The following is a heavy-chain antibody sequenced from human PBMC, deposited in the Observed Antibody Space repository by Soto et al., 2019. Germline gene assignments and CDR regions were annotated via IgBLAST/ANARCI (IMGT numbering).Heavy chain of an antibody. CDR3: ARDPRGYSGYDDGYYYYGMDV. J-gene: IGHJ6*02. V-gene: IGHV3-30-3*01. Sequence: PGGSLRLSCAASGFTFSSYAMHWVRQAPGKGLEWVAVISYDGSNKYYADSVKGRFTISRDNSKNTLYLQMNSLRAEDTAVYYCARDPRGYSGYDDGYYYYGMDVWGQGTTVAVSS. CDR2: ISYDGSNK. D-gene: IGHD5-12*01. CDR1: GFTFSSYA.